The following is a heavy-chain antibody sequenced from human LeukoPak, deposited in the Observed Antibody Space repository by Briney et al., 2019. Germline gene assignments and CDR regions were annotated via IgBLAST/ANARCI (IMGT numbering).Heavy chain of an antibody. Sequence: SETLSLTCSVSGGSLSSYYWSWIRQPPGKGLEWIGYIYYSGSTNYNPSLKSRVTISVDTSKNQFSLKLSSVTAADTAVYYCARADGSGSPHFDYWGQGTLVTVSS. J-gene: IGHJ4*02. CDR1: GGSLSSYY. CDR2: IYYSGST. CDR3: ARADGSGSPHFDY. V-gene: IGHV4-59*01. D-gene: IGHD3-10*01.